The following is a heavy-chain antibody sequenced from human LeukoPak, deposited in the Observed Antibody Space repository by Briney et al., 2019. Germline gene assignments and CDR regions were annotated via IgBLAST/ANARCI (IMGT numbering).Heavy chain of an antibody. Sequence: GASVKVSCKASGYTFTSYGISWVRQAPGQGLEWMGWISAYNGNTNYAQKLQGRVTMTTDTSTSTANMELRSLRSDDTAVYYCARGVRIAVAGSWFDPWGQGTLVTVSS. D-gene: IGHD6-19*01. V-gene: IGHV1-18*01. CDR2: ISAYNGNT. J-gene: IGHJ5*02. CDR1: GYTFTSYG. CDR3: ARGVRIAVAGSWFDP.